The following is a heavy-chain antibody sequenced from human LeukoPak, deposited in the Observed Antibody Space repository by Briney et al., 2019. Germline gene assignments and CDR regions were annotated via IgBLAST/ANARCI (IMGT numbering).Heavy chain of an antibody. CDR1: GGSISSYY. CDR2: IYYSGST. V-gene: IGHV4-59*01. J-gene: IGHJ6*02. D-gene: IGHD5-18*01. Sequence: SETLSLTCTVSGGSISSYYWSWIRQPPGKGLEWIGYIYYSGSTNYNPSLKSRVTISVDTSKNQFSLKLSSVTAADTAVYYCARDDVDTAMPRGYYYYGMDVWGQGTTVTVSS. CDR3: ARDDVDTAMPRGYYYYGMDV.